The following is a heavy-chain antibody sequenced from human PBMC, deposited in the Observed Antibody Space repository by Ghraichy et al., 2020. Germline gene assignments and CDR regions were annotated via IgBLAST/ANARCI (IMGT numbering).Heavy chain of an antibody. Sequence: SETLSLTCTVSGGSISSYYWSWIRQPPGKGLEWIGYIYYSGSTNYNPSLKSRVTISVDTSKNQYSLKLSSVTAADTAVYYCARGGTGAARRFEYWGQGTLVTVSS. J-gene: IGHJ4*02. D-gene: IGHD6-6*01. CDR1: GGSISSYY. CDR2: IYYSGST. V-gene: IGHV4-59*01. CDR3: ARGGTGAARRFEY.